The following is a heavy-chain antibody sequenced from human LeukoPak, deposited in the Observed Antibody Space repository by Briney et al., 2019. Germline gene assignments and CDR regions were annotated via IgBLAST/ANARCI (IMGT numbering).Heavy chain of an antibody. Sequence: SVKVSCKASGGTFSSYAISWVRQAPGQGLEWMGGIIPIFGTANYAQKFQGRVTITTDEFTSTAYMELSSLRSEDTAVYYCARGEMATVYFDYWGQGTLVTVSS. CDR1: GGTFSSYA. J-gene: IGHJ4*02. CDR3: ARGEMATVYFDY. CDR2: IIPIFGTA. V-gene: IGHV1-69*05. D-gene: IGHD5-24*01.